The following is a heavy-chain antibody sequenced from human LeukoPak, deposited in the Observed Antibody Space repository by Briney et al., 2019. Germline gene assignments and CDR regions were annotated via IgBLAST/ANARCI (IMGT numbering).Heavy chain of an antibody. Sequence: SDTLSLTCVVSGYSISSRNWWGWIRQRPGQGLEWIGHIFYSGRTYYSPSLTSRVTMSIDTSQNHFSLRLSSVIAADTAVYYCARSFTVFPFDPWGQGTLVTVSS. D-gene: IGHD4-17*01. CDR3: ARSFTVFPFDP. CDR2: IFYSGRT. J-gene: IGHJ5*02. V-gene: IGHV4-28*01. CDR1: GYSISSRNW.